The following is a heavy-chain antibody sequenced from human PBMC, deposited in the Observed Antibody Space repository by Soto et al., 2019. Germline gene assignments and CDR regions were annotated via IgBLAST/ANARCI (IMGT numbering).Heavy chain of an antibody. J-gene: IGHJ5*02. Sequence: SVKVSCKASGGTFSSYTISWVRQAPGQELEWMGRIIPILGIANYAQKFQGRVTITADKSTSTAYMELSSLRSADTAVYYCAREGKLALPTGVNWFEPWGKGTLVNVSS. V-gene: IGHV1-69*04. CDR2: IIPILGIA. D-gene: IGHD1-7*01. CDR1: GGTFSSYT. CDR3: AREGKLALPTGVNWFEP.